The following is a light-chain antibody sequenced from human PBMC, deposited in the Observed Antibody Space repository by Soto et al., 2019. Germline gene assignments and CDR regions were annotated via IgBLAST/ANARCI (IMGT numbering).Light chain of an antibody. CDR3: QQYGSSPPLT. CDR2: GAS. CDR1: QTVDNRY. Sequence: EIVLTQSPGTLSLSPGERATLSCRASQTVDNRYLAWYQHKPGQSPRLLIYGASVRATGIPVRFSGSGSGTDFTLSIIRLEPEDFAVYYCQQYGSSPPLTFGGGTKVEIK. J-gene: IGKJ4*01. V-gene: IGKV3-20*01.